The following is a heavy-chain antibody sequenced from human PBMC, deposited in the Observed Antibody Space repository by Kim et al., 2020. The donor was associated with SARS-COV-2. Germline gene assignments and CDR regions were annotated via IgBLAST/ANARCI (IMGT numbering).Heavy chain of an antibody. Sequence: GGSLRLSCAASGFTFSSYGMHWVRQAPGKGLEWVAVIWYDGSNKYYADSVKGRFTISRDNSKNTLYLQMNSLRAEDTAVYYCARAGPLYYYDSSGYSHFDYWGQGTLVTVSS. V-gene: IGHV3-33*01. J-gene: IGHJ4*02. CDR2: IWYDGSNK. CDR3: ARAGPLYYYDSSGYSHFDY. CDR1: GFTFSSYG. D-gene: IGHD3-22*01.